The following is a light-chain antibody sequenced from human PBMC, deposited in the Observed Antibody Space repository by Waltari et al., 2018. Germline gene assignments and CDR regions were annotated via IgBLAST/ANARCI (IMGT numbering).Light chain of an antibody. CDR1: SRDIESYKL. CDR3: CSYVDSRTFV. J-gene: IGLJ2*01. V-gene: IGLV2-23*02. Sequence: QSALTQPASVSGSPGQSITISCTGPSRDIESYKLVSWYQQHPGEAPKVIIYEDTKRPSGVSGRFSASKSGNTASLTISGLQAEDEADYHCCSYVDSRTFVFGGGTRLTVL. CDR2: EDT.